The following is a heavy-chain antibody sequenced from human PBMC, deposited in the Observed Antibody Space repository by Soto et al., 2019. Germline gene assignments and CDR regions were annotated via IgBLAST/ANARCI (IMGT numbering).Heavy chain of an antibody. CDR2: IYYSGST. J-gene: IGHJ4*02. Sequence: SETLSLTCTVSGGSISSGGYYWSWIRQHPGKGLEWIGYIYYSGSTYYNPSLKSRVTISVDTSKNQFSLKLSSVTAADTAVYYCACGFGEFLDYWGQGTLVTVYS. D-gene: IGHD3-10*01. V-gene: IGHV4-31*03. CDR3: ACGFGEFLDY. CDR1: GGSISSGGYY.